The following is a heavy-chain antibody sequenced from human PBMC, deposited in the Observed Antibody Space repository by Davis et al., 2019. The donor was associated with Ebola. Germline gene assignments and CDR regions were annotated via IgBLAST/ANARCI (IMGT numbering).Heavy chain of an antibody. D-gene: IGHD3-10*01. CDR2: IIPIFGTA. CDR3: ARDRYVVQRVIQGIASDYYYYGMDV. J-gene: IGHJ6*02. CDR1: GGTFSSYA. V-gene: IGHV1-69*06. Sequence: AASVKVSCKASGGTFSSYAISWVRQAPGQGLEWMGGIIPIFGTANYAQKFQGRVTITADKSTSTVYMELSSLRSEDTAVYYCARDRYVVQRVIQGIASDYYYYGMDVWGQGTTVTVSS.